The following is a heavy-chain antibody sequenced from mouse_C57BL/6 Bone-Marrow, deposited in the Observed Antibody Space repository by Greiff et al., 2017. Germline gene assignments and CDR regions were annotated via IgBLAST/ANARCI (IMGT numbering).Heavy chain of an antibody. Sequence: EVQLVESGPGLVKPSQSLSLTCSVTGYSITSGYYWNWIRQFPGNKLEWMGYISYDGSNNYNPSLKNRISITRDTSKNQFFLKLNSVTTEDTATYYCARAASYGSSPYYAMDYWGQGTSVTVSS. J-gene: IGHJ4*01. CDR1: GYSITSGYY. CDR2: ISYDGSN. CDR3: ARAASYGSSPYYAMDY. V-gene: IGHV3-6*01. D-gene: IGHD1-1*01.